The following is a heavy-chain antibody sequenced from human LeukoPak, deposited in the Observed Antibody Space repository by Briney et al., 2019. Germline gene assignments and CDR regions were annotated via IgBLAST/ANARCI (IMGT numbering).Heavy chain of an antibody. V-gene: IGHV1-69*05. CDR2: IIPIFGTA. Sequence: SVKVSCKASGGTFSSYAISWVRQAPGQGREWMGRIIPIFGTANYAQKFQGRVTITTDESTSTAYMKLSSLRSEDTAVYYCARARLDYDESSGYYLSWGQGTLVTVSS. CDR1: GGTFSSYA. CDR3: ARARLDYDESSGYYLS. D-gene: IGHD3-22*01. J-gene: IGHJ4*02.